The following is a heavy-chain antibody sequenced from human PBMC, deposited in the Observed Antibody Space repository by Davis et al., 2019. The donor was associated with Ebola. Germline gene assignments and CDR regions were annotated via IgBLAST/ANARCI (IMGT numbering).Heavy chain of an antibody. Sequence: ASVQVSCKASGYTFTGYYIHWVRHAPGQGLEWMGRINPNSGGTNYAQKFQGRVTMTRDTSISTADMELSGLRFDDTAIYYCARAPWELLSSYYGLDVWGKGTTVTVSS. CDR3: ARAPWELLSSYYGLDV. J-gene: IGHJ6*04. D-gene: IGHD1-26*01. CDR2: INPNSGGT. V-gene: IGHV1-2*06. CDR1: GYTFTGYY.